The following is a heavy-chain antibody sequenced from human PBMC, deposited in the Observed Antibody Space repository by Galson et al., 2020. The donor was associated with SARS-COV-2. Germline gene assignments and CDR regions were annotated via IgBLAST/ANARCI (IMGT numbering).Heavy chain of an antibody. D-gene: IGHD2-2*01. V-gene: IGHV4-34*01. CDR1: GDSFGGYY. Sequence: SETLSLTCAVSGDSFGGYYWSWIRQPPGKGLEWIGEINRSGSANYNPSLKSRVSLSVDMCKNQYSLRLTSVTAADTAVYYCARGPTDIVVVPAAMMRADFDAGVMGTLVAVAS. J-gene: IGHJ4*02. CDR3: ARGPTDIVVVPAAMMRADFDA. CDR2: INRSGSA.